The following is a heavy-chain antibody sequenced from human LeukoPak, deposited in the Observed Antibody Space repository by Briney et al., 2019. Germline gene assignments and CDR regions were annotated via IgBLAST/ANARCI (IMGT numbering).Heavy chain of an antibody. J-gene: IGHJ4*02. D-gene: IGHD2-15*01. CDR2: IHTSGTT. V-gene: IGHV4-4*07. CDR1: NGSISSYF. CDR3: AREETTRSQRAFDY. Sequence: SETLSLTCSVSNGSISSYFWTYVRQPAGKGLEWIGRIHTSGTTNYNPSLKSRVTMSLDTSKNQFSLELSSVTAADTAVYYCAREETTRSQRAFDYWGRGTLVTVSS.